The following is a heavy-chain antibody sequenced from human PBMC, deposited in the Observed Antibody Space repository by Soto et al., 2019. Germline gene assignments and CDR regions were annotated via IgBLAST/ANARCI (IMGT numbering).Heavy chain of an antibody. J-gene: IGHJ6*02. Sequence: GALRLSCAASGFTFSSYWMHWVRQAPGKGLVWVSRINSVGSSTNYADSVKGRFTISRDNAQNSLYLQMNSLKAEDTAVYYCAREDFSGSDYYYYYAMDVWGQGTTVTVSS. CDR3: AREDFSGSDYYYYYAMDV. V-gene: IGHV3-74*01. CDR2: INSVGSST. D-gene: IGHD5-12*01. CDR1: GFTFSSYW.